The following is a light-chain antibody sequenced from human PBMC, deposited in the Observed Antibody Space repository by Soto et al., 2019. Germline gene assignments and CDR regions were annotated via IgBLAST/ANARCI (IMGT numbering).Light chain of an antibody. CDR2: GAS. CDR1: QSITSD. Sequence: MTQSPSSLSASVGDRVTITCRASQSITSDLAWYQEKPGQAPRLLIYGASTRATGIPARFSGSGSGTEFTLTISSLQSEDSALYYCQQFYRWPWTFGPGTKVDIK. J-gene: IGKJ1*01. V-gene: IGKV3-15*01. CDR3: QQFYRWPWT.